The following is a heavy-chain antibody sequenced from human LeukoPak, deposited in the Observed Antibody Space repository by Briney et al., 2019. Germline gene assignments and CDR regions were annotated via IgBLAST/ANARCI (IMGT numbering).Heavy chain of an antibody. J-gene: IGHJ5*02. Sequence: GGSVRLSCAASGFTVSSNYISWVRQAPGKGLEWVSVIYSGGSTYYAGSVKGRFTISRDNSKNTLYLQMNSLRAENTAVYYCAREYSSSRGNWFDPWGQGTLVTVSS. CDR1: GFTVSSNY. CDR2: IYSGGST. CDR3: AREYSSSRGNWFDP. V-gene: IGHV3-66*01. D-gene: IGHD6-13*01.